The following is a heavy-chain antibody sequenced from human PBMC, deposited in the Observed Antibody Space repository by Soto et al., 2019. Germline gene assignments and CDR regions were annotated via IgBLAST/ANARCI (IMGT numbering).Heavy chain of an antibody. V-gene: IGHV4-34*01. CDR1: GGSFSGYY. Sequence: PSETLSLTCAVYGGSFSGYYWSWIRQPPGKGLEWIGEINHSGSTNYNPSLKSRVTISVDTSKNQFSLKLSSVTAADTAVYYCARGGIAVFDYWGQGTRGTVS. CDR3: ARGGIAVFDY. D-gene: IGHD6-19*01. CDR2: INHSGST. J-gene: IGHJ4*02.